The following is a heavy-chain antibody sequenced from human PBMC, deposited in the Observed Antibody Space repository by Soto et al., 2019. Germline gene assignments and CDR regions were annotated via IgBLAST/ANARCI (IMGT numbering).Heavy chain of an antibody. D-gene: IGHD5-12*01. CDR1: GFTFSSYA. CDR2: ISYDGSNK. CDR3: ARDGAEMATIYYFDY. Sequence: GGSLRLSCAASGFTFSSYAMHWVRQAPGKGLEWVAVISYDGSNKYYADSVKGRFTISRDNSKNTLYLQMNSLRAEDTAVYYCARDGAEMATIYYFDYWGQGTLVTVSS. V-gene: IGHV3-30-3*01. J-gene: IGHJ4*02.